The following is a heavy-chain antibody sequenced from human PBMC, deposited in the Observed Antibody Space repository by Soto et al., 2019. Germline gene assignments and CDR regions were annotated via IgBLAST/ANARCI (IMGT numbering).Heavy chain of an antibody. V-gene: IGHV3-48*03. J-gene: IGHJ6*02. CDR3: ARDPPYTPLRGGYYYGMDV. CDR1: GFTFSSYE. CDR2: ISSSGSTI. Sequence: SLRLSCAASGFTFSSYEMNWVRQAPGKGLEWVSYISSSGSTIYYADSVKGRFTISRDNAKNSLYLQMNSLRAEDTAVYYCARDPPYTPLRGGYYYGMDVWGQGTTVTVSS. D-gene: IGHD3-16*01.